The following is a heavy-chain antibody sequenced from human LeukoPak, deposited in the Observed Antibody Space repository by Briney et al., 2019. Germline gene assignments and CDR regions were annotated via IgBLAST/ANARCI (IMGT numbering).Heavy chain of an antibody. CDR3: AKGSGYYYYGMDV. CDR1: GFTFSSYA. J-gene: IGHJ6*02. V-gene: IGHV3-23*01. D-gene: IGHD3-10*01. Sequence: GGSLRLSCAASGFTFSSYAMSWVRQAPGKGLEWASAISGSGGSTYYADSVRGRFTISRDNSKNTLYLQMNSLRAEDTAVYYCAKGSGYYYYGMDVWGQGTTVTVSS. CDR2: ISGSGGST.